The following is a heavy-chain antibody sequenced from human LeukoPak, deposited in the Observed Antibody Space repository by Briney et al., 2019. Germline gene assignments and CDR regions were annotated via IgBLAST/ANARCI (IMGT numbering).Heavy chain of an antibody. V-gene: IGHV4-4*07. CDR2: IYTSGSA. CDR3: ATSAGYSSSYYASGAFDI. D-gene: IGHD6-13*01. J-gene: IGHJ3*02. Sequence: PSETLSLTCTVSGGSISSYYWSWIRQPPGKGLEWIGRIYTSGSANYNPSLKSRVTMSVDTSKNQFSLNLSSVTAADTAVYYCATSAGYSSSYYASGAFDIWGQGTMVTVSS. CDR1: GGSISSYY.